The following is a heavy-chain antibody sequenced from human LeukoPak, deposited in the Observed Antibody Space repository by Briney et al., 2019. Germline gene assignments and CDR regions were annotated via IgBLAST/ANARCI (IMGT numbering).Heavy chain of an antibody. CDR2: ISYDGSNK. Sequence: GGSLRLSCAASGFTFSSYGMHWVRQAPGKGLEWVAVISYDGSNKYYADSVKGRFTISRDDSKNTLYLQMNSLRAGDTAVYYCARGYYDGFAFDIWGQGTMVTVSS. CDR3: ARGYYDGFAFDI. V-gene: IGHV3-30*03. CDR1: GFTFSSYG. J-gene: IGHJ3*02. D-gene: IGHD3-22*01.